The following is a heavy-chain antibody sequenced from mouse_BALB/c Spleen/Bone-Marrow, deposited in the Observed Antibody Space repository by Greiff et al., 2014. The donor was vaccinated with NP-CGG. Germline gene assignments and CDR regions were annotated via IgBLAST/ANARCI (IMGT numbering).Heavy chain of an antibody. CDR1: GFSLTDYG. Sequence: VKLMESGPGLVAPSQSLSITCTVSGFSLTDYGVSWIRQPPGKGLEWLGVIWGGGITYYKSTLKSRLSIIKDNSKSQVFLKMNSLQTDDTAMYYCAKHDTTVVLDYWGQGTTLTVSS. D-gene: IGHD1-1*01. J-gene: IGHJ2*01. CDR3: AKHDTTVVLDY. CDR2: IWGGGIT. V-gene: IGHV2-6-5*01.